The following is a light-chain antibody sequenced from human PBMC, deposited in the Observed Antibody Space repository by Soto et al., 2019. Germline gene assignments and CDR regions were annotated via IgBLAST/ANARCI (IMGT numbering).Light chain of an antibody. CDR1: NSNIGAPFD. J-gene: IGLJ2*01. CDR2: ADT. Sequence: QSVLTQPPSVSGAPGQTVTISCTGSNSNIGAPFDVHWYQQFPGSAPKLLIFADTNRPSGVPDRFSASKSATSASLAITGLLPEDEADYFCQSYDSSLHTVLVGGGTKLTVL. CDR3: QSYDSSLHTVL. V-gene: IGLV1-40*01.